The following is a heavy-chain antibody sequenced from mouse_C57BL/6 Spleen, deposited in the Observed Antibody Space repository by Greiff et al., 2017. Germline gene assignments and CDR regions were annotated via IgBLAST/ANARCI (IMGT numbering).Heavy chain of an antibody. Sequence: QVQLQQSGAELARPGASVKMSCKASGYTFTSYTMHWVKQRPGQGLEWIGYINPSSGYTKYNQKFKDKATLTADKSSSTAYMQLSSLTSEDSAVYYCARWTTVVAEGYFDVWGTGTTVTVSS. CDR2: INPSSGYT. CDR1: GYTFTSYT. D-gene: IGHD1-1*01. CDR3: ARWTTVVAEGYFDV. V-gene: IGHV1-4*01. J-gene: IGHJ1*03.